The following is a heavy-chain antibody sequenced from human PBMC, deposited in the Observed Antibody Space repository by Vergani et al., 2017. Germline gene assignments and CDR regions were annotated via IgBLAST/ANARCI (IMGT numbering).Heavy chain of an antibody. CDR2: ISGSGGST. J-gene: IGHJ4*02. CDR3: ARAPKSGYTTFFDY. CDR1: GFRFREHG. Sequence: EVQLLESGGGSVQPGESLRLSCVASGFRFREHGMNWVRQAPGEGLEWVSSISGSGGSTYYSVALKGRFIISRDNSKNTLYLQMNNLRVEDTAIYYCARAPKSGYTTFFDYWGQGTLVTVSS. D-gene: IGHD3-16*02. V-gene: IGHV3-23*01.